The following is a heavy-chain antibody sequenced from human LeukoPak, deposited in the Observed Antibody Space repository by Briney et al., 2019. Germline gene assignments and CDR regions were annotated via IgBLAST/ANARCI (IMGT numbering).Heavy chain of an antibody. CDR3: ATYLYGGDYGSYYFEY. D-gene: IGHD4-23*01. V-gene: IGHV4-4*02. CDR2: IYHGGTT. CDR1: GDSITTSRW. J-gene: IGHJ4*02. Sequence: PSGTLSLTCAVPGDSITTSRWWSWARQPPGKGLEWIGEIYHGGTTNYNPSLKSRVIMSVDKSKNHFSLKLTSVTAADTAVYYCATYLYGGDYGSYYFEYWGQGTLVTVSS.